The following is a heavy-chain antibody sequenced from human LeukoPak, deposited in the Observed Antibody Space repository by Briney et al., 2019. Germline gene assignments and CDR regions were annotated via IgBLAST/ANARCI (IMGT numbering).Heavy chain of an antibody. CDR1: GFTFSSNS. V-gene: IGHV3-21*01. CDR2: ISSRSSYI. D-gene: IGHD5-24*01. CDR3: ATPARINYS. Sequence: KPGGSLRLSCAASGFTFSSNSMNWVRQAPGKGLEWVSSISSRSSYIYYADSVKGRFTISRDNAKNSLYLQMNSLRAEDTAVYYSATPARINYSSGQGPLVTVSS. J-gene: IGHJ5*01.